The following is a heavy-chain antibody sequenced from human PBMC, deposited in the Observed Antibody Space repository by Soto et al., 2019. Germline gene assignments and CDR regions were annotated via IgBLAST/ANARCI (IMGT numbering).Heavy chain of an antibody. J-gene: IGHJ4*02. CDR3: AKGGGTVVRLFDY. CDR2: IYSGGST. D-gene: IGHD3-22*01. Sequence: EVQLVESGGGLVQPGGSLRLSCAASGFTVSSNYMSWVRQAPGKGLEWVSVIYSGGSTYYADSVKGRFTISRHNSKNTLYLQMNSLRAEGTAVYYCAKGGGTVVRLFDYWGQGTLATVSS. CDR1: GFTVSSNY. V-gene: IGHV3-53*04.